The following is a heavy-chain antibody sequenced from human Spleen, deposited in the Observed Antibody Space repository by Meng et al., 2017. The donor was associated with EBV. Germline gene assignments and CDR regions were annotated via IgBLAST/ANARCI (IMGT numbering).Heavy chain of an antibody. J-gene: IGHJ4*02. Sequence: VRLGGSGGALVQPGGFLSLACVASGFRFSRYWMHWVRQAPGKGLVWVSRTNEDGRTTDYADSVKGRFTISRDNTKNILYLQMDSLRAEDTALYFCSRDLAGSDDDWGQGTLVTVSS. CDR3: SRDLAGSDDD. CDR1: GFRFSRYW. V-gene: IGHV3-74*01. CDR2: TNEDGRTT. D-gene: IGHD6-25*01.